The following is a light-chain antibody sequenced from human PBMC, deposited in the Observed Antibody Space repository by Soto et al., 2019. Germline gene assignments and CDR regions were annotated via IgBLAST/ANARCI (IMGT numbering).Light chain of an antibody. CDR1: QSVGGNY. CDR3: QQFGSSPLYT. Sequence: EIVLTQSPGTLSLSPGERATLSCRASQSVGGNYLAWYQQKPGQAPRLLIYGASSRATGIPDRFSGSGSGTDFTLTISRLEPEDFAVYYCQQFGSSPLYTFGHGNKLDIK. J-gene: IGKJ2*01. CDR2: GAS. V-gene: IGKV3-20*01.